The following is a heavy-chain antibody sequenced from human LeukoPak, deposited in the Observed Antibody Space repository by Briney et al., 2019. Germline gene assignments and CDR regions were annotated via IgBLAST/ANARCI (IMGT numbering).Heavy chain of an antibody. V-gene: IGHV1-18*01. Sequence: GASVKVSCKASGYSFTTYAITWVRQAPGQGLEWMGWISSYNGNTIYSQKLQGRVTMTTDTSTSTACMELRSLRSDDTAVYYCAREGFNRKYDYWGQGTLVTVSS. CDR2: ISSYNGNT. CDR3: AREGFNRKYDY. J-gene: IGHJ4*02. CDR1: GYSFTTYA.